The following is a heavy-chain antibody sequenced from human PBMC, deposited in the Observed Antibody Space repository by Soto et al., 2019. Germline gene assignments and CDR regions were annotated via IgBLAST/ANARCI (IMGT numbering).Heavy chain of an antibody. CDR1: GFTFSDYW. J-gene: IGHJ4*02. Sequence: EVQLVESGGGLVQPGGSLRLSCAASGFTFSDYWIHWVRQAPGKGLVWVSRIKGDEVTTNYADSVRGRFTISRDNAKNTVYLQMNSLRAEDTAVYYCARGVRREYRKDYWGQGTLVTVSS. D-gene: IGHD3-16*02. CDR3: ARGVRREYRKDY. V-gene: IGHV3-74*01. CDR2: IKGDEVTT.